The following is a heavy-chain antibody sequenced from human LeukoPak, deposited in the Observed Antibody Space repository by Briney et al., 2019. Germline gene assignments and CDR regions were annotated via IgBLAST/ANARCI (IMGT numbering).Heavy chain of an antibody. CDR3: ANNVADTVEYFQN. CDR1: GFTFSRYG. V-gene: IGHV3-30*18. Sequence: GKSLRLSCVASGFTFSRYGMHWVRQAPGKGLEWVAIISYDGINKYYAESLKGRFTISRDNSKNTVYLEMNRLTVEDTAVYYCANNVADTVEYFQNWGQGTLVTVSS. D-gene: IGHD6-19*01. CDR2: ISYDGINK. J-gene: IGHJ1*01.